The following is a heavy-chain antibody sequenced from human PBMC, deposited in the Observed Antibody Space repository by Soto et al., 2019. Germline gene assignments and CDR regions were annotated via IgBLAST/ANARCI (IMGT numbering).Heavy chain of an antibody. CDR2: ISLYSDGT. D-gene: IGHD2-2*01. V-gene: IGHV1-18*01. J-gene: IGHJ5*02. Sequence: ASVKVSCKTSGYTFSNYGITWVRQAPGQPLEWLGWISLYSDGTNYAQKFQGRVSMTTDTSTTTAYMELRSLRSDDTAVYYCARVAPDAEAWFGPWGQGTLVTVSS. CDR3: ARVAPDAEAWFGP. CDR1: GYTFSNYG.